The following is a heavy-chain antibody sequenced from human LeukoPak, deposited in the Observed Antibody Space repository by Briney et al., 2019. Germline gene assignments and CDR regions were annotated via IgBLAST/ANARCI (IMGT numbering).Heavy chain of an antibody. Sequence: PSETLSLTCTVSGGSISSYYWSWIRQPAGKGLEWIGRIYTSGSTNYNHSLTIRVTMSVDTSKNKFYLKLSSVTAADTAVYYCAGSNIVVVPAVDYWGQGTLVSVSS. D-gene: IGHD2-2*01. V-gene: IGHV4-4*07. CDR2: IYTSGST. J-gene: IGHJ4*02. CDR3: AGSNIVVVPAVDY. CDR1: GGSISSYY.